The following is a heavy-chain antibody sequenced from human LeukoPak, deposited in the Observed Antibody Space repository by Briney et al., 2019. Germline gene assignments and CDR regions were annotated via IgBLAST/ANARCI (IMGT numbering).Heavy chain of an antibody. CDR1: GGSFSGYY. V-gene: IGHV4-34*01. D-gene: IGHD5-24*01. J-gene: IGHJ4*02. CDR2: INHSGST. CDR3: ARGHVNSDGYPHIFDY. Sequence: SETLSLTCAVYGGSFSGYYWSWIRQPPGKGLEWIGEINHSGSTNYNPSLKSRVTISVDTSKNQFSLKLSSVTAADTAVYYCARGHVNSDGYPHIFDYWGQGTLVTVSS.